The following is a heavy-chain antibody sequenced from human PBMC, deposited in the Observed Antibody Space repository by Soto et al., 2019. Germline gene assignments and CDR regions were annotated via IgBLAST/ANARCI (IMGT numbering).Heavy chain of an antibody. J-gene: IGHJ5*02. V-gene: IGHV1-18*01. CDR1: GYTFTSYG. Sequence: QVQLVQSGAEVKKPGASVKVSCKASGYTFTSYGISWVRQAPGQGLEWMGWISAYNGNTNYAQKLQGRVTMTTDTSTSTAYMELRSLRSDDTAVYYCARDPTRGTMVRGVTPSRGWFDPWGQGTLVTVSS. D-gene: IGHD3-10*01. CDR3: ARDPTRGTMVRGVTPSRGWFDP. CDR2: ISAYNGNT.